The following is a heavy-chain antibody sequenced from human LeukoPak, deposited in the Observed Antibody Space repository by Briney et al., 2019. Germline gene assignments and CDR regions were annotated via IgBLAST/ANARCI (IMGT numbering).Heavy chain of an antibody. Sequence: SETLSPTCSVSGGSISSSSYYWGWIRQPPGKGLEWIGTIYYSGSTYYSPSLTSRVTISVDTSKHQFSLHLSSVTAADTAVYYCARLDYGDSAFDVWGQGTMVTVSS. CDR1: GGSISSSSYY. CDR2: IYYSGST. D-gene: IGHD4-17*01. V-gene: IGHV4-39*01. J-gene: IGHJ3*01. CDR3: ARLDYGDSAFDV.